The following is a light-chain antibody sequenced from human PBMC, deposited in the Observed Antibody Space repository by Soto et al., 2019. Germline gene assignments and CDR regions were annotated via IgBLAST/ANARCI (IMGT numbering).Light chain of an antibody. V-gene: IGKV3-20*01. CDR3: HQYGGSPPT. J-gene: IGKJ1*01. CDR2: GAS. Sequence: EIVLPQSPGTLSLSPGERATLSCRASQSVSSSYFAWYQQKHGQAPRLLIYGASSRATGIPDRFSGSGYGTDGTITLSRLEPEDGEVYQGHQYGGSPPTFGQGTKVDIK. CDR1: QSVSSSY.